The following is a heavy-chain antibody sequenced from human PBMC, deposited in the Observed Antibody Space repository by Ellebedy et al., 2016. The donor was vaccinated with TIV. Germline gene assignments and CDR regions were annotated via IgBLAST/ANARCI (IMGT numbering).Heavy chain of an antibody. V-gene: IGHV6-1*01. J-gene: IGHJ3*02. CDR3: VRGSRGAFDI. CDR1: GDSVSSHSAT. CDR2: TYYRSKWYN. Sequence: SQTLSLTCAISGDSVSSHSATWNWIRQSPSRGLEWLGRTYYRSKWYNEYAVSVKSRITINPDTSKNQFSLQLNSLTPEDQALYYCVRGSRGAFDIWGQGTMVTVSS.